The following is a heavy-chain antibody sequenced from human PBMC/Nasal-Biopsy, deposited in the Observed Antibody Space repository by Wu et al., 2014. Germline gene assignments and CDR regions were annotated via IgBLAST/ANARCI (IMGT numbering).Heavy chain of an antibody. Sequence: LRLSCAASGFIFRNYWMHWVRQAPGKGLTWVSRVDNDGTGTPYADSVKGRFTISRDNLRNTLYLQMNNLRPDDTAVYFCTRGPVGLSSFDAWGGGNPGHRLL. CDR1: GFIFRNYW. J-gene: IGHJ4*02. CDR3: TRGPVGLSSFDA. CDR2: VDNDGTGT. V-gene: IGHV3-74*01. D-gene: IGHD1-26*01.